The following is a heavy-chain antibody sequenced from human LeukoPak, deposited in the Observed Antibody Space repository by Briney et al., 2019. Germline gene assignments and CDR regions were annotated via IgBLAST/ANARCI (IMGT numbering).Heavy chain of an antibody. D-gene: IGHD3-10*01. Sequence: GASVKVSCKASGYTFTGYYMHWVRQAPGQGLEWMGWINPNSGGTNYAQKFQGRVTMTRDTSISTAYMELSRLRSDDTAVYYCASPTRRGAMYYYYMDVWGKGTTVTVSS. CDR3: ASPTRRGAMYYYYMDV. CDR2: INPNSGGT. J-gene: IGHJ6*03. V-gene: IGHV1-2*02. CDR1: GYTFTGYY.